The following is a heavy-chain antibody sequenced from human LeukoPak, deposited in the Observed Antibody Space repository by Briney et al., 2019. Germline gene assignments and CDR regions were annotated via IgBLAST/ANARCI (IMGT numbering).Heavy chain of an antibody. V-gene: IGHV3-7*03. CDR2: IKEDGSEK. Sequence: GGSLRLSCAVSGFTFSSYWMSWVRQAPGKGPEWVANIKEDGSEKYYVDSVKGRFTISRDNAKNSLYLQINSLRAEDTAVYYCARDEIRRTFDYWGQGALVTVSS. CDR3: ARDEIRRTFDY. CDR1: GFTFSSYW. D-gene: IGHD3-10*01. J-gene: IGHJ4*02.